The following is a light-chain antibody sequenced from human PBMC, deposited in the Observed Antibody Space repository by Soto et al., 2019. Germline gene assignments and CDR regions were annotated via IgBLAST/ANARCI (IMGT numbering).Light chain of an antibody. CDR1: QSVSSN. CDR2: GAS. Sequence: EIVMTQSPATLSVSPGERATLSCRASQSVSSNLAWYQQKPGRAPRLLIYGASTRDTGMPARFSGSGSGTEFTLTISSLQSEDFAVYYCKQYNDWPPTFGQGTKVEIK. V-gene: IGKV3-15*01. CDR3: KQYNDWPPT. J-gene: IGKJ1*01.